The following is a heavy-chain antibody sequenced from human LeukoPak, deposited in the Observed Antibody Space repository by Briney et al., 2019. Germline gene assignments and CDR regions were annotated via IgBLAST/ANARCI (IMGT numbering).Heavy chain of an antibody. CDR3: ARDLYGGNSEFYFDY. CDR1: GYTFTGYY. J-gene: IGHJ4*02. Sequence: ASVKVSCKASGYTFTGYYMHWVRQAPGQGLEWMGWINPNSGGTNYAQKFRGRVTMTRDTSISTAFMELSRLRSDDTAVYYCARDLYGGNSEFYFDYWGQGTLVTVSS. CDR2: INPNSGGT. D-gene: IGHD4-23*01. V-gene: IGHV1-2*02.